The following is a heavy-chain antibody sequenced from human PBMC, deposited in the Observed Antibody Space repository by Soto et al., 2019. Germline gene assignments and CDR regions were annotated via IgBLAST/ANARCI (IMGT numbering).Heavy chain of an antibody. CDR1: GGPIKTGDYY. CDR3: ARAGFSYGHLLF. D-gene: IGHD3-10*01. CDR2: VFYSGAT. V-gene: IGHV4-30-4*01. J-gene: IGHJ4*02. Sequence: TLSLTCNVSGGPIKTGDYYWNWIRQPPGKGLEWIGYVFYSGATNYSPSLKSRAAISMDTSKNQFSLSLTSVTAADTAVYYCARAGFSYGHLLFWGQGIRVTVSS.